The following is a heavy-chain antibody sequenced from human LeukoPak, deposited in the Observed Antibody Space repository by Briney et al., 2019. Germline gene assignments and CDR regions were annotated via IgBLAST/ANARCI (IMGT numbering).Heavy chain of an antibody. D-gene: IGHD4-17*01. V-gene: IGHV4-30-4*08. J-gene: IGHJ3*02. CDR2: IYYSGNA. Sequence: SQTLSLTCTVSGGSISSGAYYWSWIRQPPGKDLQWIGYIYYSGNAYYNPSLKTRVTISVDTSKNQFSLKLNSVTAADTAVYYCARDYAGAFDIRGQGTMVTVSS. CDR3: ARDYAGAFDI. CDR1: GGSISSGAYY.